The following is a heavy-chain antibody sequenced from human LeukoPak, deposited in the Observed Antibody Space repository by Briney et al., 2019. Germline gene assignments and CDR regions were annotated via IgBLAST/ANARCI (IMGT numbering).Heavy chain of an antibody. V-gene: IGHV3-21*01. CDR1: GFTFNMYT. CDR3: ARDRRLQLWSPAGFDY. D-gene: IGHD5-18*01. CDR2: ISSSGVYT. Sequence: GGSLRLSCAASGFTFNMYTMNWVRQAPGKGLEWVSSISSSGVYTYYADSVKGRFTISRDNAKNSLYLQMNSLRADDTAVYYCARDRRLQLWSPAGFDYWGQGTLVTASS. J-gene: IGHJ4*02.